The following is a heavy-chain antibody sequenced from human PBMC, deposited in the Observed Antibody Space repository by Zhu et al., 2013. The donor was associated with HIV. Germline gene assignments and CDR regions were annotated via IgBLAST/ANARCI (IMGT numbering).Heavy chain of an antibody. J-gene: IGHJ1*01. Sequence: KPGASVKVSCKASGSTFSGYYIHWVRQAPGQGLEWMGWINPNSGDANYAQNFQGRVTMTRDTSISTAYMDLTRLTSDDTAVYYCAREAGGFFQHWGQGTLVTVSS. CDR3: AREAGGFFQH. D-gene: IGHD1-26*01. CDR2: INPNSGDA. V-gene: IGHV1-2*02. CDR1: GSTFSGYY.